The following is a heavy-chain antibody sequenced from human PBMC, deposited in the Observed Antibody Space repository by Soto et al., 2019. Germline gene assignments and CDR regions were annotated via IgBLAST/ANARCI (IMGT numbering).Heavy chain of an antibody. D-gene: IGHD3-3*01. J-gene: IGHJ4*02. V-gene: IGHV3-15*07. CDR1: GFTFSNAW. Sequence: PGGSLRLSCAASGFTFSNAWMNWVRQAPGKGLEWVGRIKSKTDGGTTDYAAPVKGRFTISRDDSKNTLYLQMSSLKTEDTAVYYCTADNKITIFGVVIIRPFDYWGQGTLVTVSS. CDR2: IKSKTDGGTT. CDR3: TADNKITIFGVVIIRPFDY.